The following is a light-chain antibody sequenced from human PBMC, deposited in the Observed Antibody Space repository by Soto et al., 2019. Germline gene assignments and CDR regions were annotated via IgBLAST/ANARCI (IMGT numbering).Light chain of an antibody. J-gene: IGKJ1*01. Sequence: EIVLTQSPATLSLSPGERATLSCRASQSVSSSYLGWYQQKPGQAPRLLIYGASSRATGIPDRFSGSGSGTDFTLTISRLEPEDFAVYYCQQYGSSPRTFGQGTKVDI. CDR3: QQYGSSPRT. CDR2: GAS. V-gene: IGKV3-20*01. CDR1: QSVSSSY.